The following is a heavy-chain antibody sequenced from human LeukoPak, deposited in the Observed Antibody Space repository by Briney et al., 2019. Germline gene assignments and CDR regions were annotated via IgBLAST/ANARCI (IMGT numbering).Heavy chain of an antibody. J-gene: IGHJ4*02. V-gene: IGHV4-34*01. CDR2: INHSGST. Sequence: KPSETLSLTCAVYGGSFSGYYWSWIRQPPGKGLEWIGEINHSGSTNYNPSLKSRVTISVDTSKNQFSLELSSVTAADTAVYYCARGPGTMVRGVTFGYWGQGTLVTVSS. CDR3: ARGPGTMVRGVTFGY. CDR1: GGSFSGYY. D-gene: IGHD3-10*01.